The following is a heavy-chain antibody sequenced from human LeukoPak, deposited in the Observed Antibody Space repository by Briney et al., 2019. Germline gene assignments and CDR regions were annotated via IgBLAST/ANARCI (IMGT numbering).Heavy chain of an antibody. V-gene: IGHV4-4*07. CDR2: IYTSGTT. Sequence: KPSETLSLTCTVSGSSISSFYWSWIRQPPGKGLEWIGRIYTSGTTNYNPSLKSRVTMSVDTSKNQFSLKLSSVTAADTAVYYCARDRGSGYYYFDYWGQGTLVTVSS. CDR3: ARDRGSGYYYFDY. CDR1: GSSISSFY. D-gene: IGHD3-22*01. J-gene: IGHJ4*02.